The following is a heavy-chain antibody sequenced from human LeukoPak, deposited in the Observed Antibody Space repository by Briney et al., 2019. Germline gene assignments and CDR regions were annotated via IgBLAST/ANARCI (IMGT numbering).Heavy chain of an antibody. Sequence: PSETLSLTCTVSGGSISSGSYSWSWIRQPAGKGLEWIGRIYTSGSTNYNPSLKSRVTISVDTSKNQFSLKLSSVTAADTAVYYCASSSTSYCDFWSGYYFDYWGQGTLVTVSS. CDR3: ASSSTSYCDFWSGYYFDY. V-gene: IGHV4-61*02. CDR1: GGSISSGSYS. J-gene: IGHJ4*02. CDR2: IYTSGST. D-gene: IGHD3-3*01.